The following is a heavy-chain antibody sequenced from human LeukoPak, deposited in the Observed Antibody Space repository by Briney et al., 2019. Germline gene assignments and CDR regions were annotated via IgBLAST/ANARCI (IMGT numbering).Heavy chain of an antibody. J-gene: IGHJ4*02. Sequence: SETLSLSCTVSGASITNYYWSWIRQPPGKGLEWIGYIHYSGSTYYNPSLKSRVTISVDTSKNQFSLRLRPVTAADTAMYYCARSSGSSHLYDYWGQGTLVTVSS. CDR1: GASITNYY. CDR3: ARSSGSSHLYDY. CDR2: IHYSGST. V-gene: IGHV4-59*01. D-gene: IGHD3-10*01.